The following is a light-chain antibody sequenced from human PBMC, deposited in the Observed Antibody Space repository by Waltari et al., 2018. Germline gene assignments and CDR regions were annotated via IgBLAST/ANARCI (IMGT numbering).Light chain of an antibody. CDR3: ASWDDILIGRL. Sequence: QSVLTQPPSASGTPGQSVTISSSGSNFNIGANTVNWYQYLPGTAPKLFIYSNHRRPSGVPGRFSGSKSGTSASLAISGLRSEDEADYYCASWDDILIGRLFGGGTKLTVL. J-gene: IGLJ2*01. CDR1: NFNIGANT. V-gene: IGLV1-44*01. CDR2: SNH.